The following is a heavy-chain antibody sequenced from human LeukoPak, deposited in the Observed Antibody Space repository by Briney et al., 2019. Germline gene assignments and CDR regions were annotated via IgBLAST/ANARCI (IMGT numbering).Heavy chain of an antibody. Sequence: SETLSLTCTVSGASISDYYWSWIRQPPGKALEWIGYMYYSGSTNYNPSLQSRVTISVHTSKNQFSLKLTSVTAADTAVYYCARSRTDYSDTSAYLRHFDYWGQGTLVTVSS. CDR3: ARSRTDYSDTSAYLRHFDY. V-gene: IGHV4-59*01. CDR1: GASISDYY. J-gene: IGHJ4*02. D-gene: IGHD3-22*01. CDR2: MYYSGST.